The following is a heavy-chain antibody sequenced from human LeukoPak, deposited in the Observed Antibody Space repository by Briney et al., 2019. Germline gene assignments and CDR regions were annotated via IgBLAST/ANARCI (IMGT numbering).Heavy chain of an antibody. J-gene: IGHJ6*03. D-gene: IGHD6-13*01. CDR1: GYTFTSYD. Sequence: ASLKVSCKASGYTFTSYDINWVRQATGQGLEWMGWMNPNSGNTGYAQKFQGRVTMTRNTSISTAYMELSSLRSEDTAVYYCARVYSSSWLYYYYYYMDVWGKGTTVTVSS. V-gene: IGHV1-8*01. CDR3: ARVYSSSWLYYYYYYMDV. CDR2: MNPNSGNT.